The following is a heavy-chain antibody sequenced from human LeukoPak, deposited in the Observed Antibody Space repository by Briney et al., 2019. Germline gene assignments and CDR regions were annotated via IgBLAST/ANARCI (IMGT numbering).Heavy chain of an antibody. J-gene: IGHJ4*02. CDR2: MYHSGIT. D-gene: IGHD3-22*01. CDR3: ASNWMSSSYYFGY. Sequence: SEALSLTCTVSGYSISSGYYWGWIRQPPGKGLEWIGNMYHSGITYYNPSLKSRVTISVDTSKNQLSLKLISVTAADTAVYYCASNWMSSSYYFGYWGQGTLVTVSS. CDR1: GYSISSGYY. V-gene: IGHV4-38-2*02.